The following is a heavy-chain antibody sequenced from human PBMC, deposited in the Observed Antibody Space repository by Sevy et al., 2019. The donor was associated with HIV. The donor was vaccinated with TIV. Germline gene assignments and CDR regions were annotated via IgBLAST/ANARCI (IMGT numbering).Heavy chain of an antibody. CDR2: IKADGSDK. J-gene: IGHJ4*02. CDR3: AHETFGRFES. Sequence: GGSLRLSCAASGFTFSANWMNWVRQAPGKGLEWVANIKADGSDKHYVDSVEGRFTISRDNAKKLLLLQMNSLRVEDTAVYYCAHETFGRFESWGQGTLVTVSS. D-gene: IGHD3-16*01. CDR1: GFTFSANW. V-gene: IGHV3-7*01.